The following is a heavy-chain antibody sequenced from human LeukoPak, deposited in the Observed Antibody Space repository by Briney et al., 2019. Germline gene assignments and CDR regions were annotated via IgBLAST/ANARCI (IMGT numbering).Heavy chain of an antibody. CDR1: GGSISSGTYY. CDR3: ARLPDP. Sequence: SETLSLTCTVSGGSISSGTYYWYWIRQPAGKGLEWIGRIYTSGITNYNPSLKSRVTISVDTSKNQFSLKLTSVTASDTAVYYCARLPDPWGQGTLVTVSS. CDR2: IYTSGIT. J-gene: IGHJ5*02. V-gene: IGHV4-61*02.